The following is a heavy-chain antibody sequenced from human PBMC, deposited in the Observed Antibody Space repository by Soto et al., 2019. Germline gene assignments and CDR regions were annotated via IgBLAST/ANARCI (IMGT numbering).Heavy chain of an antibody. J-gene: IGHJ5*02. D-gene: IGHD2-2*01. CDR2: MNPNSGNT. CDR1: GYTFTSYD. Sequence: ASVKVSWKDSGYTFTSYDMNRVRQATGQGLEWMGWMNPNSGNTGYAQKFQGRVTMTRNTSISTAYMELSSLRSEDTAVYYCARAYCSSTSCYGTEGWFDPWGQGTLVTVSS. V-gene: IGHV1-8*01. CDR3: ARAYCSSTSCYGTEGWFDP.